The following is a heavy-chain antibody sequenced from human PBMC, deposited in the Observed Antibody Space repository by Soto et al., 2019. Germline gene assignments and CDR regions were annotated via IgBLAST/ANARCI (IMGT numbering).Heavy chain of an antibody. D-gene: IGHD3-3*01. CDR1: GFTFSNYA. V-gene: IGHV3-23*01. CDR2: ISDSGGST. J-gene: IGHJ1*01. Sequence: EVQLLESGGGLVQPGGSLRLSCAASGFTFSNYAMSWVRQAPGKGLEWVSTISDSGGSTYNTDSVKGRFTISRDNSKNTLDLQMNILRTDDTAVYYCAKAVGAVQVRFSEWTQGAEYFPHWGQGTVVTVSS. CDR3: AKAVGAVQVRFSEWTQGAEYFPH.